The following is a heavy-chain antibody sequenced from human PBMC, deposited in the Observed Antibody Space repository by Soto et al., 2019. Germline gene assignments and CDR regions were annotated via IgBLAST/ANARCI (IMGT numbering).Heavy chain of an antibody. CDR3: ARHKYSVYVKLDY. CDR1: GESFTSYY. J-gene: IGHJ4*02. V-gene: IGHV4-34*01. CDR2: INHSGST. D-gene: IGHD5-12*01. Sequence: PSETMSLTCAVFGESFTSYYSIWIRQPPAKGLEWLGEINHSGSTNSNPSLNSRLPISVSTSKTTFSLTLTPVTAADTAVYYCARHKYSVYVKLDYWGQGTLVTVSS.